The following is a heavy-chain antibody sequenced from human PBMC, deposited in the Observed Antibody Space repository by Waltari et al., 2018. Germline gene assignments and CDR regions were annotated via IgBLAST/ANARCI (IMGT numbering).Heavy chain of an antibody. D-gene: IGHD3-22*01. CDR1: GYAISRNNW. Sequence: QVQLQESGPGLVKPSDTLSLTCAVSGYAISRNNWWVWIRQPPGKGLEWIGYIYYTGSTSYNPSLQRRVTMSLDTSKNQFSLMLSSVTAVDTALYYCARKVDSSGYFEWGQGILVTVSS. CDR2: IYYTGST. V-gene: IGHV4-28*01. J-gene: IGHJ4*02. CDR3: ARKVDSSGYFE.